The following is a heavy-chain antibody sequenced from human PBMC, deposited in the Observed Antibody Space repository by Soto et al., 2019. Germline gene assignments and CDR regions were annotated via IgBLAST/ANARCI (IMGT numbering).Heavy chain of an antibody. D-gene: IGHD6-13*01. CDR1: GFSLSTSGVG. CDR2: IYWNDDK. V-gene: IGHV2-5*01. Sequence: QITLKESGPTLVKPTQTLTLTCTFSGFSLSTSGVGVGWIRQPQGKALEWLALIYWNDDKRYNPSLKSRLTITKDTSKNQVVLTMTNMDPVDTATYYCAHRPGRYSRPHGPTTPFDYWGQGTLVTVSS. J-gene: IGHJ4*02. CDR3: AHRPGRYSRPHGPTTPFDY.